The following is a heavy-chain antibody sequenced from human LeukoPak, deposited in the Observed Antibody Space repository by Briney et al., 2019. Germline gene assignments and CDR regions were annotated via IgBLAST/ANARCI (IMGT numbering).Heavy chain of an antibody. J-gene: IGHJ4*02. CDR2: IWYDGSNK. CDR3: AREGSVLRYFEAIDY. D-gene: IGHD3-9*01. V-gene: IGHV3-33*01. CDR1: GFTFSSYG. Sequence: GRSLRLSCAASGFTFSSYGMHWVRQAPGKGLEWVAVIWYDGSNKYYADSVKGRFTISRDNSKNTLYLQMNSLRAEDTAVYCCAREGSVLRYFEAIDYWGQGTLVTVSS.